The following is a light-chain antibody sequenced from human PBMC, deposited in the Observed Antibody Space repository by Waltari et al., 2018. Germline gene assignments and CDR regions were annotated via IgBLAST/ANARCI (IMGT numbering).Light chain of an antibody. CDR2: DES. J-gene: IGLJ3*02. CDR3: QVWDSTSDHRV. CDR1: DIGSKS. V-gene: IGLV3-21*01. Sequence: SYVLTQPPSLSVAPGKTARITCGGNDIGSKSVHWYQQRPGHAPVLVVYDESGRPSGIPERFSGSNSGNAVTLTISGVEAGDEADYYCQVWDSTSDHRVFGGGTKLTVL.